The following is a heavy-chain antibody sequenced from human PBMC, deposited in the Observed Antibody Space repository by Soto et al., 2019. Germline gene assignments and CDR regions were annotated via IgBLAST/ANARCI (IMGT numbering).Heavy chain of an antibody. CDR2: IYSGGTP. D-gene: IGHD3-3*01. V-gene: IGHV3-23*03. CDR1: GFTFSSYA. Sequence: EVQLLESGGGLVQPGGSLRLSCAASGFTFSSYAMSWVRQAPGKGLEWVSVIYSGGTPYYADSVRGRFSISRDYLTNSMYLRMNSLRAEDTAFYYCATDVIRGGLNLGDHVPIFDSWGPGTLVTGSS. J-gene: IGHJ4*01. CDR3: ATDVIRGGLNLGDHVPIFDS.